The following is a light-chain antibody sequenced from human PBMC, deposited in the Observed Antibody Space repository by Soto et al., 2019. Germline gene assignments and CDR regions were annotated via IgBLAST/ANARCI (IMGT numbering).Light chain of an antibody. CDR3: LSFTNSDTYV. Sequence: QSVLTQPPSVSGSPGQSVVISCTGTSSVVGSYNRVSWYQQPPGTAPKLMIYDVISRPSGVPDRFSGSKSGNTASLTISGLQPEDEADYYCLSFTNSDTYVFGTGTKVTVL. CDR2: DVI. CDR1: SSVVGSYNR. V-gene: IGLV2-18*02. J-gene: IGLJ1*01.